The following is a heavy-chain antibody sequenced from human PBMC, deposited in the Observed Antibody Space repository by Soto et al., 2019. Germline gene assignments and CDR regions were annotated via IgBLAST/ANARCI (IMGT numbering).Heavy chain of an antibody. CDR2: FYPGDSGS. V-gene: IGHV5-51*01. J-gene: IGHJ3*02. D-gene: IGHD2-21*02. CDR3: ARRAYCGGDCRPSDAFDK. CDR1: GYSFTSYW. Sequence: GESLKISCKGSGYSFTSYWIGWVRQMPGKGLEWMGIFYPGDSGSTYSPSFQGQVTFSADKSISTAYLQWSSLKASDTAMYYCARRAYCGGDCRPSDAFDKWGQGTMVTVSS.